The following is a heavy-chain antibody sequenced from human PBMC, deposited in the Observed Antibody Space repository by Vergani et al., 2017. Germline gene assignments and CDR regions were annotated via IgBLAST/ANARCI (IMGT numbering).Heavy chain of an antibody. V-gene: IGHV3-48*01. CDR3: ARDRLRPNYYFDY. Sequence: EVQLVESGGGLEQPGRSLRLSCAASGFTFSSYNMNWVRQAPGKGLEWVSYISISSSTIYYADSVKGRFTISRDNVKNSLYLQMNSLRAEDTAVYYCARDRLRPNYYFDYWGQGTLVTVSS. CDR2: ISISSSTI. J-gene: IGHJ4*02. D-gene: IGHD2-21*02. CDR1: GFTFSSYN.